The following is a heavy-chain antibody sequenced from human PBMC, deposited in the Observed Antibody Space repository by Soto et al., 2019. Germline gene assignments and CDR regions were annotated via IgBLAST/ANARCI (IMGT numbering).Heavy chain of an antibody. CDR2: IYSYGNT. V-gene: IGHV3-66*01. J-gene: IGHJ6*02. D-gene: IGHD3-10*01. CDR3: AIITFGTYGMDV. Sequence: EVQVLESGGGLVQPGGSLRLSCAASGFTVSSSYMTWVRQAPGKGLEWVAVIYSYGNTYYADSVKGRFTISRDNSKNTVYLQMNSLRAEDTAVYYCAIITFGTYGMDVWGQGTTVTVSS. CDR1: GFTVSSSY.